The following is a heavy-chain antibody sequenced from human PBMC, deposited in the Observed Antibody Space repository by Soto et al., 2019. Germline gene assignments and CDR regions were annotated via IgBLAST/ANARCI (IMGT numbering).Heavy chain of an antibody. CDR1: GGSVSTGDYS. CDR2: IYHTGRT. D-gene: IGHD1-26*01. CDR3: ARGDRYSGSFSDYFDP. Sequence: PSETLSLTCAVSGGSVSTGDYSWSWIRQPPGKGLEWIGCIYHTGRTYYNPSLKSRVTISVDRSTNQFSLKLTSVTAADTAVYFCARGDRYSGSFSDYFDPWGQGTLVTVS. J-gene: IGHJ5*02. V-gene: IGHV4-30-2*01.